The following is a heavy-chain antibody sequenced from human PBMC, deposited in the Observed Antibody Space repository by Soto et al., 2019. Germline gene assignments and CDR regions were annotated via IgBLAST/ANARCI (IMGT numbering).Heavy chain of an antibody. D-gene: IGHD2-15*01. CDR3: ARDFVMVAATHYYYYGMDV. CDR1: GGSISSSNW. Sequence: QVQLQESGPGLVKPSGTLSLTCAVSGGSISSSNWWSWVRQPPGKGLEWIGEIYHSGSTNYNPSLKSRVTISVDRSTNQFSLKLSSVTAADTAVYYCARDFVMVAATHYYYYGMDVWGQGTTVTVSS. J-gene: IGHJ6*02. V-gene: IGHV4-4*02. CDR2: IYHSGST.